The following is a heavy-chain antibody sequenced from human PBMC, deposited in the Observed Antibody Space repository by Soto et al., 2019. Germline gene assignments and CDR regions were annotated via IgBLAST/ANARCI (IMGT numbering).Heavy chain of an antibody. CDR3: ASVAAAGRYFDY. D-gene: IGHD6-13*01. V-gene: IGHV1-18*01. CDR1: GFSLSDDG. J-gene: IGHJ4*02. Sequence: GASVKVSCKASGFSLSDDGINWMRQAPGQGLEWMGWISPYIDNTNYAQKFQDRVTMTRDTSTSTVYMELRSLRSEDTAVYYCASVAAAGRYFDYWGQGTLVTVSS. CDR2: ISPYIDNT.